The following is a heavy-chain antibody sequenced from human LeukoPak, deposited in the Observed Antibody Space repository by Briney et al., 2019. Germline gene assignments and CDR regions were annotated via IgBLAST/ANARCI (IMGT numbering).Heavy chain of an antibody. Sequence: PGGSLRLSCAASGFTFSSYGMNWVRQAPGKGLEWVAPIWYDGSKQYYADSVKGRFTISRDNSKNTLHLQMNSLRAEDTAVFYCARLIGWSRFDPWGQGALVTVSS. V-gene: IGHV3-33*01. CDR1: GFTFSSYG. J-gene: IGHJ5*02. CDR3: ARLIGWSRFDP. CDR2: IWYDGSKQ. D-gene: IGHD6-19*01.